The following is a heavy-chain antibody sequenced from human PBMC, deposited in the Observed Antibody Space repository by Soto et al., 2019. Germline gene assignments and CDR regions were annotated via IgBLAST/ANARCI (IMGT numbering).Heavy chain of an antibody. CDR1: GYTFTSYA. V-gene: IGHV1-3*01. D-gene: IGHD5-12*01. CDR3: ARHSNDYRKSFDY. J-gene: IGHJ4*02. Sequence: GASVKVSCKASGYTFTSYAMHWVRQAPGQRLEWMGWINAGNGNTKYSQKFQGRVTITRDTSKTQFSLKLSSVTAADSAVYFCARHSNDYRKSFDYWGQGSLVTSPQ. CDR2: INAGNGNT.